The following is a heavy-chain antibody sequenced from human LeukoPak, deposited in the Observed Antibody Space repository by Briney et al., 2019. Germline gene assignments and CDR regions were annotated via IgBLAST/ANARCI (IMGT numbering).Heavy chain of an antibody. V-gene: IGHV4-59*01. D-gene: IGHD3-10*01. CDR1: GGSISSYY. CDR2: IYYSGST. J-gene: IGHJ5*02. Sequence: KPSETLSLTCTVPGGSISSYYWSWIRQPPGKGLEWIAYIYYSGSTNYNPSLKSRVTISVDTSKNQFSLKLSSVTAADTAVYYCARDYYGSGSGAWFDPWGQGTLVTVSS. CDR3: ARDYYGSGSGAWFDP.